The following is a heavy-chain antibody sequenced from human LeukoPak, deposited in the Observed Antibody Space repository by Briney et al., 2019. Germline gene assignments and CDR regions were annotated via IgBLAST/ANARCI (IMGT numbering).Heavy chain of an antibody. Sequence: GGTLRLSCAASGFTFSSYGMSWVRQAPGKGLEWVSAITGTGHITYYADSVKGRFTISRDNSKNTLYLQMNSLRAEDTAVYYCARESYYDSSGYHYWGQGTLVTVSS. J-gene: IGHJ4*02. CDR2: ITGTGHIT. V-gene: IGHV3-23*01. D-gene: IGHD3-22*01. CDR3: ARESYYDSSGYHY. CDR1: GFTFSSYG.